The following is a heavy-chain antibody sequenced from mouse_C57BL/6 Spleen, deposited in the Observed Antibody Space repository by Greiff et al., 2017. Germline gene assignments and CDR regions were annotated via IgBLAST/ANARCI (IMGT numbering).Heavy chain of an antibody. J-gene: IGHJ3*01. CDR3: TDDKDY. Sequence: VQLQQSGAELVRPGASVKLSCTASGFNIKDDYMHWVKQRPEQGLEWIGWIDPEDGDTQYAPKFQGTATITADPSSNTAYLQLRSLPSGETGVCYCTDDKDYWGQGTLVTVSA. CDR2: IDPEDGDT. V-gene: IGHV14-4*01. CDR1: GFNIKDDY.